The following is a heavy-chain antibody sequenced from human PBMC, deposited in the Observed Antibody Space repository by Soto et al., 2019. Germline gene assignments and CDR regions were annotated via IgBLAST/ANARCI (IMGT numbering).Heavy chain of an antibody. D-gene: IGHD2-15*01. CDR3: ARARDCSGGSCYPDY. J-gene: IGHJ4*02. CDR1: GYTFTSYA. V-gene: IGHV1-3*01. Sequence: AAVKVSCKASGYTFTSYAMHWVRQAPGQRREWMGWINAGNGNTKYSQKFRGRVTITRDTSASTAYMELSSLRSEDTAVYYCARARDCSGGSCYPDYWGQGTLVTVSS. CDR2: INAGNGNT.